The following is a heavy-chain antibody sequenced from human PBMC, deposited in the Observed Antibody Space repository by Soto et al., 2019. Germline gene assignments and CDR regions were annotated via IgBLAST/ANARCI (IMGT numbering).Heavy chain of an antibody. V-gene: IGHV1-69*01. J-gene: IGHJ6*02. CDR1: GGTFSSYA. CDR3: ARSQGSSTSLEIYYFYYYGIDG. Sequence: QVQLVQSGAEVKKPGSSVKVSCKASGGTFSSYAISWVRQAPGQGLEWMGGNIPISETTNYAQKFKGRVTITADESNNTAYMELSSLRSEDTAVYYFARSQGSSTSLEIYYFYYYGIDGWCQGTTVTVSS. CDR2: NIPISETT. D-gene: IGHD2-2*01.